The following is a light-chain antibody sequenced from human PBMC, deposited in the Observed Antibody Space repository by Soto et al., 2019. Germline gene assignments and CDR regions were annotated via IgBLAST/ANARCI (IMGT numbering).Light chain of an antibody. Sequence: QSVLTQPRSVSGSPGQSVTISCTGTSSDVGGYNYVSWYQQHPGKAPKVMIYDVSKRPSGVPDRFSCSKSGNTASLTISGLQAEDEADYYCCSYAGSPYVFGTGTKVTVL. CDR2: DVS. J-gene: IGLJ1*01. CDR1: SSDVGGYNY. CDR3: CSYAGSPYV. V-gene: IGLV2-11*01.